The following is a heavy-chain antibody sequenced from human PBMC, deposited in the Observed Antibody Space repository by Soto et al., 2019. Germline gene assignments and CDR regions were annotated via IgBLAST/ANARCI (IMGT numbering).Heavy chain of an antibody. Sequence: GGSLRLSCAASGFTLSDHFMSWVRQAPGKGLQWLAVISYDGNNKYYADSVEGRFTISRDNSKNTVYLQMNSLRLEDTAVYYCARGPSYSDSYFDHWGQGTLVTVSS. CDR2: ISYDGNNK. D-gene: IGHD4-17*01. CDR3: ARGPSYSDSYFDH. V-gene: IGHV3-30*03. CDR1: GFTLSDHF. J-gene: IGHJ4*02.